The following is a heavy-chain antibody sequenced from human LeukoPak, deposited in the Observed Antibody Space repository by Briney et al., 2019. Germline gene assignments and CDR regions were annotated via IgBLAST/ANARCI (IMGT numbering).Heavy chain of an antibody. J-gene: IGHJ6*03. CDR1: GGSISSYY. D-gene: IGHD6-13*01. CDR2: IYTSGST. Sequence: SETLSLTCTVSGGSISSYYWSWIRQPAGKGLEWIGRIYTSGSTNYNPSLKSRVTMSVDTSKNQFSLKLSSVTAADTAVYYCARVAAYSSSRDYYYMDVWGKGTTVTVSS. CDR3: ARVAAYSSSRDYYYMDV. V-gene: IGHV4-4*07.